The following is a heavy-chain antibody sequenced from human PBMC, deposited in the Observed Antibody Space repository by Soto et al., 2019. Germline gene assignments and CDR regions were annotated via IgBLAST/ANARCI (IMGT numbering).Heavy chain of an antibody. Sequence: GASVKVSCKSSGYTFTSYGISWVRHAPGQGLEWMGWISAYNGNTNYAQKLQGRVTMTTDTSTSTAYMELRSLRSDDTAVYYCARVPGFVVVVAGYMDVWGKGTTVTVSS. J-gene: IGHJ6*03. V-gene: IGHV1-18*01. CDR3: ARVPGFVVVVAGYMDV. D-gene: IGHD2-15*01. CDR2: ISAYNGNT. CDR1: GYTFTSYG.